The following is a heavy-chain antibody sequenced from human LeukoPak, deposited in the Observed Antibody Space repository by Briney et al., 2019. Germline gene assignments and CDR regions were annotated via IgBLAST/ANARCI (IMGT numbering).Heavy chain of an antibody. CDR2: IYHSGST. CDR3: ARDSAPRSGSDYFDY. V-gene: IGHV4-38-2*02. Sequence: PSETLSLTCTVSGYSISSGYYWGWIRQPPGKGLEWIGGIYHSGSTYYNPSLKSRVTISVDTSKNQFSLKLSSVTAADTAVYYCARDSAPRSGSDYFDYWGQGTLVTVSS. D-gene: IGHD3-10*01. J-gene: IGHJ4*02. CDR1: GYSISSGYY.